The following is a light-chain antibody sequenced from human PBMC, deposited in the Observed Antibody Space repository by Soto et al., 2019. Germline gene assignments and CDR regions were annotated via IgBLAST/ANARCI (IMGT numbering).Light chain of an antibody. V-gene: IGKV3-15*01. Sequence: IVLAQSPVTLSVSPVERATLSCMASQSVSSNLAWYQQKPGQAPRLLIYGASTRATGIPARFSGSGSGTEFTLTISSLQSEDFAVYYCQQYNNWPPITFGQGTRLEIK. CDR2: GAS. CDR1: QSVSSN. J-gene: IGKJ5*01. CDR3: QQYNNWPPIT.